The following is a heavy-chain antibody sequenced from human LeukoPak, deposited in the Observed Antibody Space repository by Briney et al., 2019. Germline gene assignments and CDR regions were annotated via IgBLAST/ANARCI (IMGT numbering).Heavy chain of an antibody. J-gene: IGHJ4*02. CDR3: AREQWLVPRHFDY. Sequence: SETLSLTCTVSGGSISSSSYYWGWIRQPPGKGLEWIGSIYYSGSTYYNPSLKSRVTISVDTSKNQFSLKLSSVTAADTAVYYCAREQWLVPRHFDYWGQGTLVTVSS. D-gene: IGHD6-19*01. V-gene: IGHV4-39*07. CDR1: GGSISSSSYY. CDR2: IYYSGST.